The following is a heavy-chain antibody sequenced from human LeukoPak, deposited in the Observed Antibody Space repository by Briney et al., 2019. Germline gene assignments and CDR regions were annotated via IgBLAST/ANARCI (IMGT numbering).Heavy chain of an antibody. J-gene: IGHJ4*02. Sequence: QTGGSLRLSCAASGFTFSSYAMSWVRQAPGKGLEWVSAISGSGGSTYYADSVKGRFTISRDNSRNTLYLQMNSLRAEDTAVYYCAKEGAARPSSGIDCWGQGTLVTVSS. V-gene: IGHV3-23*01. CDR2: ISGSGGST. D-gene: IGHD6-6*01. CDR3: AKEGAARPSSGIDC. CDR1: GFTFSSYA.